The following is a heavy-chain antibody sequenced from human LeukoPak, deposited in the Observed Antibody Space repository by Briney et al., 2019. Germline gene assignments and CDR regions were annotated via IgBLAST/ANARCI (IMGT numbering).Heavy chain of an antibody. D-gene: IGHD3-10*01. CDR3: GRGPGGYFGLDV. V-gene: IGHV3-74*01. Sequence: GGSLRLSCAASGFTFSNYWMHWVRQAPGKGLVWVSRIKTDGSNTDYADSVRGRFTISRDNAKNTLYLQMSGLRVEDTAVYYCGRGPGGYFGLDVWGKGTTVTVSS. CDR2: IKTDGSNT. CDR1: GFTFSNYW. J-gene: IGHJ6*04.